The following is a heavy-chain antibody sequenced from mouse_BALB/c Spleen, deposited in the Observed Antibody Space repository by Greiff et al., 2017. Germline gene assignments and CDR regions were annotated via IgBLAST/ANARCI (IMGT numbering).Heavy chain of an antibody. D-gene: IGHD2-1*01. Sequence: VQLQQSGPGLVQPSQSLSITCTVSGFSLTSYGVHWVRQSPGKGLEWLGVIWSGGSTDYNAAFISRLSISKDNSKSQVFFKMNSLQADDTAIYYCARKNYYGNYGNYYAMDYWGQGTSVTVSS. CDR2: IWSGGST. J-gene: IGHJ4*01. CDR3: ARKNYYGNYGNYYAMDY. CDR1: GFSLTSYG. V-gene: IGHV2-4-1*01.